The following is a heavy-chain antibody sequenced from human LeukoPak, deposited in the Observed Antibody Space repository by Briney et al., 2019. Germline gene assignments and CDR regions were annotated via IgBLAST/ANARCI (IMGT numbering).Heavy chain of an antibody. J-gene: IGHJ3*02. CDR1: GFTFSSHW. Sequence: GGSLRLSCVVSGFTFSSHWMHWVRRAPGKGLVWVSRVSSDGSSTMYADSVQGRFTISRDNAKNPLYLQMNSLRAGDTAVYYCARGGSPPEALGDAFDIWGQGTMVTVSS. CDR3: ARGGSPPEALGDAFDI. D-gene: IGHD1-26*01. CDR2: VSSDGSST. V-gene: IGHV3-74*03.